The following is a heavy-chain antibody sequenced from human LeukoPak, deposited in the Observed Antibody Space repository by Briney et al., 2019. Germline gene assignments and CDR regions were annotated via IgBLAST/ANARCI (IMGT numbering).Heavy chain of an antibody. J-gene: IGHJ5*02. Sequence: SETPSLTCSVSGGSLSSYYWSWIRQPPGKGLEWIGYIYSSGSTRFNPSLKTRVTISVDTSRNQFSLTVRSVTAADTAMYYCARHPRSCTGTGTCYSWFDASGQGTLVTVSS. D-gene: IGHD2-15*01. CDR3: ARHPRSCTGTGTCYSWFDA. CDR2: IYSSGST. CDR1: GGSLSSYY. V-gene: IGHV4-59*08.